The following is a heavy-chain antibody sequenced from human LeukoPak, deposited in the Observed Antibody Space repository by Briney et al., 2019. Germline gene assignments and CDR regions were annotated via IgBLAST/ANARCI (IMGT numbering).Heavy chain of an antibody. D-gene: IGHD3-16*01. V-gene: IGHV3-30*03. CDR2: NSYDGSNK. Sequence: PGGSLRLSCAACGVTFGSYGMHWVRQAPGKGLEWVAVNSYDGSNKYYADSVKGRFTISRDNSKNTLYLQMNSLTAEDTAVYYCAMNRRRGKYYYGMDVWGQGTTVTVSS. J-gene: IGHJ6*02. CDR1: GVTFGSYG. CDR3: AMNRRRGKYYYGMDV.